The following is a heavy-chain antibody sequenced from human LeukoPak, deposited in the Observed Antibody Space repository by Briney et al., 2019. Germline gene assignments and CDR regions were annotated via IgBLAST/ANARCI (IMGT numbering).Heavy chain of an antibody. D-gene: IGHD3-10*01. CDR3: AMGTFGDPLAL. V-gene: IGHV3-66*01. CDR2: FYRDGGM. Sequence: GGSLRLSCAASGFTVSSNYMNWVRQTPGKGLEWVSVFYRDGGMNYADSVKGRFTISRDNSKNMVYLQMNSLRAEDTAVYYCAMGTFGDPLALWGQGTLVTVSS. CDR1: GFTVSSNY. J-gene: IGHJ4*02.